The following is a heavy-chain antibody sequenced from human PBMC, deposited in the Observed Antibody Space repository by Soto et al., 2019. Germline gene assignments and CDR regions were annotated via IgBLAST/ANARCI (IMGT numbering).Heavy chain of an antibody. CDR2: IKSQTAGATT. J-gene: IGHJ5*02. CDR1: GFSFTNAW. Sequence: EVQLVESGGGLVKPGGSLRLSCVASGFSFTNAWMNWARQAPGKGLEWVGRIKSQTAGATTEYAAPVKGRFTIPRDDSRDTMYLQMNSLKTEDTAVYYCTTDPIGSSGLHRGRGWLDPWGEGTLVTVSS. D-gene: IGHD6-19*01. CDR3: TTDPIGSSGLHRGRGWLDP. V-gene: IGHV3-15*07.